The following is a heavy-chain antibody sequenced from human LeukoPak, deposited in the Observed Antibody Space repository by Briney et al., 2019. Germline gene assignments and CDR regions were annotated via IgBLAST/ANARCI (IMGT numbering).Heavy chain of an antibody. Sequence: PSQTLSLTCTVSGVSISSGSYYWSWIRQPAGKGLEWIGRIYTSGSTNYNPSLKSRVTISVDTSKNQFSLKLSSVTAADTAVYFCARGWGGFDSWGQGTLVTVSS. V-gene: IGHV4-61*02. D-gene: IGHD3-16*01. CDR1: GVSISSGSYY. CDR2: IYTSGST. J-gene: IGHJ5*01. CDR3: ARGWGGFDS.